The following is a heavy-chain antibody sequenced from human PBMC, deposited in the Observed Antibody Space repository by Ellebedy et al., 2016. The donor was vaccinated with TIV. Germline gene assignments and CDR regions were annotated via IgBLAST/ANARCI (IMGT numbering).Heavy chain of an antibody. J-gene: IGHJ6*03. D-gene: IGHD6-13*01. CDR2: IGTPGDT. V-gene: IGHV3-13*01. Sequence: LSLTCAASGFSFSSYDMHWVRQATGKGLEWVSAIGTPGDTYYSGSVKGRFTISRENDKNSLYLQMNNLRDGDTAVYYCAREAIAADGTHYFYYLDVWGKGTTVTVSS. CDR1: GFSFSSYD. CDR3: AREAIAADGTHYFYYLDV.